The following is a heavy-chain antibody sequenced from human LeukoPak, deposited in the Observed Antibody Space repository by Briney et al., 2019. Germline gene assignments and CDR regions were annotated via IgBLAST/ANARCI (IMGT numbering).Heavy chain of an antibody. CDR1: GFTFSSYA. V-gene: IGHV3-23*01. Sequence: GGSLRLSCAASGFTFSSYAMSWVRQAPGKGLEWVSAISGSGGSTYYADSVKGRFTISRDNSKNTLYLQMNSLRAEDTAVYYCAKDYDCSGYLYNWFDPWGQGTLVTFSS. J-gene: IGHJ5*02. D-gene: IGHD3-22*01. CDR3: AKDYDCSGYLYNWFDP. CDR2: ISGSGGST.